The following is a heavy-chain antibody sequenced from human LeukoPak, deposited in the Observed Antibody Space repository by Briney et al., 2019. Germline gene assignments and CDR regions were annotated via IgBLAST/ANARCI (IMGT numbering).Heavy chain of an antibody. V-gene: IGHV3-23*01. CDR3: AKGILYYYGSGSYYAH. Sequence: PGGSLRLSCAASGFTFSSYAMSWVRQAPGKGLEWVSAISGSGGSTYYADSVKGRFTISRDNSKNTLYLQMNSLRAEDTAVYYCAKGILYYYGSGSYYAHWGQGTLVLVSS. J-gene: IGHJ4*02. CDR2: ISGSGGST. CDR1: GFTFSSYA. D-gene: IGHD3-10*01.